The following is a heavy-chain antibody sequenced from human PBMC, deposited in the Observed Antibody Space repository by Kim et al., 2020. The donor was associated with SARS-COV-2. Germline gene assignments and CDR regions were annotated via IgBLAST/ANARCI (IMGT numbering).Heavy chain of an antibody. CDR3: VRDRMGGAFDI. CDR2: I. J-gene: IGHJ3*02. Sequence: IDYADSVKGRFTISRDNAKNSLYLQMKSLRAEDTAVYYCVRDRMGGAFDIWGQGTMVTVSS. V-gene: IGHV3-21*01. D-gene: IGHD3-16*01.